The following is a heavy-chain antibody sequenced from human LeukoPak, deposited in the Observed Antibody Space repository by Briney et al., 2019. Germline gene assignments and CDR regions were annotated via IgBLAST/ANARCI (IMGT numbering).Heavy chain of an antibody. V-gene: IGHV4-39*07. CDR2: FYYSGST. Sequence: PSETLSLTCTVSGGSISSSSYFWGWVRQPPGKGLEWIGSFYYSGSTYYNPSLKSRVTISADTSKNQFSLKLTSVTAADTAVFYCARAPGNGYSYGPELDYWGQGTLVTVSS. J-gene: IGHJ4*02. CDR3: ARAPGNGYSYGPELDY. CDR1: GGSISSSSYF. D-gene: IGHD5-18*01.